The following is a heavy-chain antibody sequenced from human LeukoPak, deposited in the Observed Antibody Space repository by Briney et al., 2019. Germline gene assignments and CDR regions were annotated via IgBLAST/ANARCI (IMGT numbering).Heavy chain of an antibody. CDR1: GGSFSGYY. CDR3: ARLISDAFDI. V-gene: IGHV4-34*01. J-gene: IGHJ3*02. CDR2: INHSGST. Sequence: PSETLSLTCAVYGGSFSGYYWSWIRQPPGKGLEWIGEINHSGSTNYNPSLKSRVTISVDTSKNQFSLKLSSVTAADTAVYYCARLISDAFDIWGQGTMVTVSS.